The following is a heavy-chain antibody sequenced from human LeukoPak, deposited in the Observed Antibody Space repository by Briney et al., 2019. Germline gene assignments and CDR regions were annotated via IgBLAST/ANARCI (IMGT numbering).Heavy chain of an antibody. J-gene: IGHJ3*01. D-gene: IGHD1-14*01. V-gene: IGHV3-30*02. CDR3: VRVGTAFDV. Sequence: GGSLRLSCAASGFTFSSYGMHWVRQAPGKGLEWVAFIRYDGSNKYYADSVKGRFTISRDNSKNTLYLQMNSLRVEDTAVYFCVRVGTAFDVWGQGTKVTVSS. CDR1: GFTFSSYG. CDR2: IRYDGSNK.